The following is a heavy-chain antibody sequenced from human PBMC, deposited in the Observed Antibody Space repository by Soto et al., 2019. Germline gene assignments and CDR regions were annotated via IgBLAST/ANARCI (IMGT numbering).Heavy chain of an antibody. D-gene: IGHD4-17*01. Sequence: SVKVSCKASGGTFSSYAISWVRQAPGQGLEWMGGIIPIFGTANHAQKFQGRVTITADKSTSTAYMELSSLRSEDTAVYYCATKLYGDYQGLFDYWGQGTLVTVSS. CDR1: GGTFSSYA. CDR3: ATKLYGDYQGLFDY. CDR2: IIPIFGTA. V-gene: IGHV1-69*06. J-gene: IGHJ4*02.